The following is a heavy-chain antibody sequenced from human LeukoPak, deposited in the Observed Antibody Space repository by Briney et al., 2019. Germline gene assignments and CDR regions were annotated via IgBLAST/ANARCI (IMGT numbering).Heavy chain of an antibody. CDR2: LTQFFRRT. Sequence: ASVKVSCKASGGSFRTYPISWVRQAPGQGLEWMGGLTQFFRRTNYTQKFQGRLTITTDEPSSTAYMELSDLRSDDTAVYYCATSESGRSWDWFAPWGQGTLVTVSS. CDR3: ATSESGRSWDWFAP. D-gene: IGHD3-10*01. J-gene: IGHJ5*02. CDR1: GGSFRTYP. V-gene: IGHV1-69*05.